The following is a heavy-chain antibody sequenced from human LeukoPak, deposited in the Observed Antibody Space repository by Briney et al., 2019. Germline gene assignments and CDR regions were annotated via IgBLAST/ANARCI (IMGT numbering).Heavy chain of an antibody. D-gene: IGHD5-18*01. CDR3: ARGASGYSYG. CDR1: GGSISSYY. CDR2: IYHSGST. V-gene: IGHV4-59*01. Sequence: SSETLSLTCTVSGGSISSYYWTWIRQPPGKGLEWIGYIYHSGSTNYNPPLKSRVTMSIDTSKNQFSLSLSSVTAADTAVYYCARGASGYSYGWGQGTLVTVSS. J-gene: IGHJ4*02.